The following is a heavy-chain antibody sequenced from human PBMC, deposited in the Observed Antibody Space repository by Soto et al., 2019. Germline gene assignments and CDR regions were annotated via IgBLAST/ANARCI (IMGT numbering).Heavy chain of an antibody. CDR1: GDSVSSSSAA. CDR3: AGVVWFRGMDV. Sequence: SPTLSLTCDISGDSVSSSSAAWNWIRQSPSRGLEWLGRTYYRSKWIHEYTLSMESRITINPDTSKNQFSLHIYSVTPEDTAVYYCAGVVWFRGMDVWGQGXPVTVYS. V-gene: IGHV6-1*01. CDR2: TYYRSKWIH. J-gene: IGHJ6*02. D-gene: IGHD3-16*01.